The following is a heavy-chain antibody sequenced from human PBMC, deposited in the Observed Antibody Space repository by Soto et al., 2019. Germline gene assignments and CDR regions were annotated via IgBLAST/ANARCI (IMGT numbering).Heavy chain of an antibody. J-gene: IGHJ3*01. V-gene: IGHV1-46*01. CDR1: GGTFRNYP. CDR2: IYPISDST. D-gene: IGHD6-13*01. CDR3: ARAGIAAAGTL. Sequence: ASVKVSCKASGGTFRNYPINWVRQAPGQGLEWMGIIYPISDSTSYAQKFQGRVTMTRDTSTSTVYMELSSLRSEDTAVYYCARAGIAAAGTLWGQGTMVTVSS.